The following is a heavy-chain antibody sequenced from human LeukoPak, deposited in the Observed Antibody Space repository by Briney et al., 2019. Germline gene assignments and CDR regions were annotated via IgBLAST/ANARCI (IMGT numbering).Heavy chain of an antibody. CDR2: ISWNSGSI. V-gene: IGHV3-9*01. D-gene: IGHD6-13*01. CDR1: GFTFDDYA. Sequence: GGSLRLSCAASGFTFDDYAMHWVRQAPGKGLEWVSGISWNSGSIGYADSVKGRFTISRDNAKNSLYLQMNSLRAEDTALYYCAKDVRLYPDSSSCYDHWGQGTLVTVSS. CDR3: AKDVRLYPDSSSCYDH. J-gene: IGHJ4*02.